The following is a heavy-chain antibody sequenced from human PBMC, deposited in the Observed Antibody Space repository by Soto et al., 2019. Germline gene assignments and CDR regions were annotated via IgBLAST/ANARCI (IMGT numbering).Heavy chain of an antibody. J-gene: IGHJ2*01. CDR2: IIPIFGTT. CDR3: AGSLGPQWDFDF. Sequence: QAHLVQSGAEVTKPGSSVKVSCKASGGTFTNYAISWVRQAPGQGLEWMGGIIPIFGTTNYAQKFQGRVTITADKSPQTVYMELNTLRSEDTGVYYCAGSLGPQWDFDFWGRGTLVTVSS. V-gene: IGHV1-69*14. CDR1: GGTFTNYA. D-gene: IGHD7-27*01.